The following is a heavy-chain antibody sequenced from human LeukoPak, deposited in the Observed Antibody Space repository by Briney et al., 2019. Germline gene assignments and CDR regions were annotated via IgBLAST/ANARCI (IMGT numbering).Heavy chain of an antibody. CDR3: ARDSVYGGLYYYYYGMDV. D-gene: IGHD4-23*01. CDR2: IWYDGSNK. Sequence: PGGSLRLSCAASGFTFSSYGMHWVRQAPGKGLEWVAVIWYDGSNKYYADSVKGRFTISRDNSKDTLYLQMNSLRAEDTAVYYCARDSVYGGLYYYYYGMDVWGQGTTVTVSS. J-gene: IGHJ6*02. CDR1: GFTFSSYG. V-gene: IGHV3-33*01.